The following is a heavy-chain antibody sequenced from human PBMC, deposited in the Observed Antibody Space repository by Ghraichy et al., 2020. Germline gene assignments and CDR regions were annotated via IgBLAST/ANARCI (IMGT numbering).Heavy chain of an antibody. D-gene: IGHD3-3*01. Sequence: GGSLRLSCAASTFSFNTYAMHWVRQAPGKGLEWVALISYDSSSKYYADSVKGRFSISRDNSKDTLYLQMNSLRPEDTAVYFCAKENTKYYFYAGMDVWGQGTTVTVSS. CDR3: AKENTKYYFYAGMDV. CDR2: ISYDSSSK. J-gene: IGHJ6*02. CDR1: TFSFNTYA. V-gene: IGHV3-30*18.